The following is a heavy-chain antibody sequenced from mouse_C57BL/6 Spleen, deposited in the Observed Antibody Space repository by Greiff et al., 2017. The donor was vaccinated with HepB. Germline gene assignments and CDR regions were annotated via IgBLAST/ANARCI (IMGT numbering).Heavy chain of an antibody. J-gene: IGHJ2*01. D-gene: IGHD1-1*01. CDR1: GYTFTDYY. CDR2: INPNNGGT. V-gene: IGHV1-26*01. CDR3: ARSDYYGSSYLDY. Sequence: EVQLQQSGPELVKPGASVKISCKASGYTFTDYYMNWVKQSHGKSLEWIGDINPNNGGTSYNQKFKGKATLTVEKSSSTAYMELRSLTSEDSAVYYCARSDYYGSSYLDYWGQGTTLTVSS.